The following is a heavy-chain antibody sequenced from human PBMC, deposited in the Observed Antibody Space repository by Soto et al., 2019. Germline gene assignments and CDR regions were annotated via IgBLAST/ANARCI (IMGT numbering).Heavy chain of an antibody. D-gene: IGHD2-21*01. J-gene: IGHJ6*02. CDR3: AKDGGGGYQTPNYYYYGLDV. V-gene: IGHV3-30*18. CDR2: ISYDGINK. Sequence: VGSLRLSCAASGFSFSAHGMHWVRQAPGKGPEWVAVISYDGINKDYADSVEGRLTISRDNSKNTLYLQLDSLRIDDTGIYYCAKDGGGGYQTPNYYYYGLDVWGQGTTVTVSS. CDR1: GFSFSAHG.